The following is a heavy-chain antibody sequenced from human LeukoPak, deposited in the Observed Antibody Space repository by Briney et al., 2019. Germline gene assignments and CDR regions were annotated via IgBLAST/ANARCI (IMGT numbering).Heavy chain of an antibody. CDR3: ASETYYDIGLPTFDY. CDR2: ISSSSSYI. CDR1: GFTFSSYS. Sequence: KPGGSLRLSCAASGFTFSSYSMNWVRQAPGKRLEWVSSISSSSSYIYYADSVKGRFTISRDNAKNSLYLQMNSLRAEDTAVYYCASETYYDIGLPTFDYWGQGTLVTVSS. J-gene: IGHJ4*02. V-gene: IGHV3-21*01. D-gene: IGHD3-9*01.